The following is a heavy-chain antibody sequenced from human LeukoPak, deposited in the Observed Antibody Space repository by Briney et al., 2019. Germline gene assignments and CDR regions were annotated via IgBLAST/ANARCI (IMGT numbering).Heavy chain of an antibody. V-gene: IGHV4-34*01. CDR3: AITYDFWSGYYQYPFDY. Sequence: SETLSLTCAVYGGSFSGYSWSWVRQAPGKGLEWIGSIYYSGSTYYNPSLKSRVTISVDTSKNQFSLKLSSVTAADTAVYYCAITYDFWSGYYQYPFDYWGQGTLVTVSS. J-gene: IGHJ4*02. CDR1: GGSFSGYS. CDR2: IYYSGST. D-gene: IGHD3-3*01.